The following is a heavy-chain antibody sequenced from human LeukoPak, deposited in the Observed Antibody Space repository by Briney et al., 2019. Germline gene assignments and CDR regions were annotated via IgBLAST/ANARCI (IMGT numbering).Heavy chain of an antibody. Sequence: GESLKISCKGSGYSFTSYWIGWVRQMPGKGLEWMGIIYPGDSDTRYSPSFQGQVTISADKSISTAYLQWSSLKASDTAMYYCARLRYCGGDCYPSYWYFDLWGRGTLVTVSS. D-gene: IGHD2-21*02. CDR1: GYSFTSYW. V-gene: IGHV5-51*01. J-gene: IGHJ2*01. CDR3: ARLRYCGGDCYPSYWYFDL. CDR2: IYPGDSDT.